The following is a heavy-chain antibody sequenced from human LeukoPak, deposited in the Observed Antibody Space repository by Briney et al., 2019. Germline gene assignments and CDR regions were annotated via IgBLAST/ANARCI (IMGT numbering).Heavy chain of an antibody. CDR3: ASDYWEQRDY. J-gene: IGHJ4*02. CDR1: EFSFRTYA. CDR2: INEDGSAK. V-gene: IGHV3-7*01. Sequence: GGSLRLSCTTSEFSFRTYAMTWVRQTPGKGLEWLANINEDGSAKNYVDSVKGRFTISRDNAVNSLYLQMNSLRAEDTAVYYCASDYWEQRDYWGQGTLVTVSS. D-gene: IGHD1/OR15-1a*01.